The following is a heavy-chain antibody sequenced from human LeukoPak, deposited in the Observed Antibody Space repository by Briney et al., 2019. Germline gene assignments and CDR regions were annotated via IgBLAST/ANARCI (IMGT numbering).Heavy chain of an antibody. Sequence: GGSLRLSCAASGFSFNSDWMDWARQAPGKGLEWVANIKHDESEKNYLDSVKGRFTISRDNAQNSLYLQMNGLRVEDTAVYYCTRRLDDWGQGTLVTVSS. CDR1: GFSFNSDW. D-gene: IGHD3-16*01. CDR2: IKHDESEK. J-gene: IGHJ4*02. V-gene: IGHV3-7*01. CDR3: TRRLDD.